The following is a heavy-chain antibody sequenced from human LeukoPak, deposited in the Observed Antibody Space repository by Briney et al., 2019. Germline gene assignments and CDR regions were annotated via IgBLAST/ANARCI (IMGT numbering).Heavy chain of an antibody. V-gene: IGHV4-39*07. D-gene: IGHD3-3*01. CDR2: IFYSGST. CDR1: GGSISTSNYY. CDR3: ARVRRFDYMDV. J-gene: IGHJ6*03. Sequence: SETLSLTCTVSGGSISTSNYYWGWIRQPPGKGLEWIGNIFYSGSTYYSPSLRSRVTISLDTSRNQFSLKLNSVTAADTAVYYCARVRRFDYMDVWGKGTTVTVSS.